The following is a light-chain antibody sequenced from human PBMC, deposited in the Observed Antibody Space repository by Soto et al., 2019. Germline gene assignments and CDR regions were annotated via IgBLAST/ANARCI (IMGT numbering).Light chain of an antibody. J-gene: IGLJ1*01. CDR3: SSYTSSSPCV. CDR2: EVS. Sequence: QSALTQPASVSGSPGQSITISCTGTSSDVGGYKYVSWYQQHPGKASKLMIYEVSNRPSGVSNRFSGSKSGNMASLTISGLQAEDEADYYCSSYTSSSPCVFGPGTKVTVL. CDR1: SSDVGGYKY. V-gene: IGLV2-14*01.